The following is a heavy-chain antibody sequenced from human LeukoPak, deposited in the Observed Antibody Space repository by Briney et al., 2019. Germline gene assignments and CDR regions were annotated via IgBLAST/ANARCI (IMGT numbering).Heavy chain of an antibody. D-gene: IGHD3-10*01. CDR3: ARSLEVYYRENFDY. V-gene: IGHV5-10-1*01. Sequence: GESLKISCKGSGYSFTSYWISWVRQMPGKRLEWMGRIDPSDSYTNYSPSFQGHVTISADKSISTAYLQWSSLKASDTAMYYCARSLEVYYRENFDYWGQGTLVTVSS. J-gene: IGHJ4*02. CDR1: GYSFTSYW. CDR2: IDPSDSYT.